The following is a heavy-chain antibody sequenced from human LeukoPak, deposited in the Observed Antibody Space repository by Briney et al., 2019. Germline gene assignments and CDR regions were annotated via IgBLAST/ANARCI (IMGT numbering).Heavy chain of an antibody. V-gene: IGHV4-59*08. J-gene: IGHJ6*01. CDR3: ARHTPIRVPGASGYYFTMDA. CDR2: FYYTGST. CDR1: GGSAGILY. D-gene: IGHD3-10*01. Sequence: SETLSLTCSVPGGSAGILYWSWVRQSPGKGLGWIWFFYYTGSTNYNPSLKSRVTISVDTSKSQFSLMMSSVTAAATAMFYSARHTPIRVPGASGYYFTMDAWGHRTTVTVSS.